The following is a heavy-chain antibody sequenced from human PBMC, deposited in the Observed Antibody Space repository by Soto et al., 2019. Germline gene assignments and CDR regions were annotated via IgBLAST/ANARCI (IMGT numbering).Heavy chain of an antibody. Sequence: EVQLLESGGGLGQPGGSLRLSCAASGFSFSSYAMTWVRQAPGRGLEWVSAISGSGSPTYYADSVKGRFTISRDNSKNXXYLQMTSLRADGTAVYYCARDMSGGTYNYYYGMDVWGQGTTVTVSS. J-gene: IGHJ6*02. CDR3: ARDMSGGTYNYYYGMDV. V-gene: IGHV3-23*01. D-gene: IGHD1-26*01. CDR1: GFSFSSYA. CDR2: ISGSGSPT.